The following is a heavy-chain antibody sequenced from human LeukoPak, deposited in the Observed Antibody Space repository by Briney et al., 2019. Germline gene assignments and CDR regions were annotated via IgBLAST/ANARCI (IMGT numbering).Heavy chain of an antibody. CDR2: ISYSGTT. V-gene: IGHV4-39*07. Sequence: SETLSLTCSVSGASISSTSYYWGWIRRPPGKGLEWIGSISYSGTTFYSPSLESRVTISADTSKNQFSLKLSSVTAADTAVYYCAGHSSGPRYYFDYWGQGTLVTVSS. CDR3: AGHSSGPRYYFDY. J-gene: IGHJ4*02. CDR1: GASISSTSYY. D-gene: IGHD6-19*01.